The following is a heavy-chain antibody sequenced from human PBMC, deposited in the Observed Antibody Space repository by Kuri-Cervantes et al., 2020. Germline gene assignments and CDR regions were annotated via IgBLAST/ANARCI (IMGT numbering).Heavy chain of an antibody. V-gene: IGHV3-33*01. CDR1: GFTFSSYG. CDR3: ARGGAMVQVSDY. D-gene: IGHD3-10*01. J-gene: IGHJ4*02. Sequence: GGSLRLSCAASGFTFSSYGMHWVRQAPGKGLEWVAVIWYDGSNKYYADSVKGRFTISRDNSKNTLYLQMNSLRAEDTAVYYCARGGAMVQVSDYWGQGTLVTVSS. CDR2: IWYDGSNK.